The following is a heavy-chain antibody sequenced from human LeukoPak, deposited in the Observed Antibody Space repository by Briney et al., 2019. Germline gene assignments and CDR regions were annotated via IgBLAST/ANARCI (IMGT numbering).Heavy chain of an antibody. Sequence: GASVKISCKASGYTFSTYCIHWVRRAPGQGLEWMGMINPSGGATNYPQKFQGGVTMTRDTSTSTVYMELSSLRSEDTAVYYCARDLAWIAAAGAHDYWGQGTLVTVSS. CDR1: GYTFSTYC. CDR2: INPSGGAT. CDR3: ARDLAWIAAAGAHDY. J-gene: IGHJ4*02. D-gene: IGHD6-13*01. V-gene: IGHV1-46*01.